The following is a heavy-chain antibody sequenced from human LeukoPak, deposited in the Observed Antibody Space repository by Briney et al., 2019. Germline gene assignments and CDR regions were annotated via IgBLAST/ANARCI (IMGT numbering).Heavy chain of an antibody. V-gene: IGHV1-8*01. D-gene: IGHD1-26*01. Sequence: ASVKVSCKASGYTFTSYDINWVRQATGQGLEWMGWMNPNSGNTGYAQKFQGRVTITRNTSISTAYMELSSLRSEDTAVYYCARVPEWELSTDYWGQGTLVTVSS. CDR3: ARVPEWELSTDY. CDR2: MNPNSGNT. CDR1: GYTFTSYD. J-gene: IGHJ4*02.